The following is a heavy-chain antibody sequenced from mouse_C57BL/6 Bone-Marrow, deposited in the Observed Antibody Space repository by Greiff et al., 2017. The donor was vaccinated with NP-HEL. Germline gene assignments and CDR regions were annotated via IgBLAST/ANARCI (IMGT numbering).Heavy chain of an antibody. V-gene: IGHV1-82*01. CDR1: GYAFSSSW. CDR2: IYPGDGDT. D-gene: IGHD2-5*01. J-gene: IGHJ1*03. CDR3: ASPYSNYYPWYFDV. Sequence: VMLVESGPELVKPGASVKISCKASGYAFSSSWMNWVKQRPGKGLEWIGRIYPGDGDTNYNGKFKGKATLTADKSSSTAYMQLSSLTSEDSAVYFCASPYSNYYPWYFDVWGTGTTVTVSS.